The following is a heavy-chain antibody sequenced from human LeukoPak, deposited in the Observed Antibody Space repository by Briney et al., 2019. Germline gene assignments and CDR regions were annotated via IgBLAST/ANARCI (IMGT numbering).Heavy chain of an antibody. D-gene: IGHD2-8*02. J-gene: IGHJ5*02. CDR3: AKGVSSVVYALNWFDP. CDR2: ISGSGGST. CDR1: GFTFSSYA. Sequence: GGSLRLSCAASGFTFSSYAMSWVRQAPGKGLEWVSAISGSGGSTYYADSVKGRFTISRDSSKNTLYLQMNSLRAEDTAVYYCAKGVSSVVYALNWFDPWGQGTLVTVSS. V-gene: IGHV3-23*01.